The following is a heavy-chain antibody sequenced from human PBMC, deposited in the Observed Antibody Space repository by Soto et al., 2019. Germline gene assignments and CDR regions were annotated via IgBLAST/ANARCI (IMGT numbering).Heavy chain of an antibody. Sequence: PSETLSLTRAVYGGSFSGYYWSWIRQPPGKGLEWIGEINHSGSTNYNPSLKSRVTISVDTSKNQFSLKLSSVTAADTAVYYCASQGGFYDFWSGYQSGWFDPWGQGTLVTVSS. CDR1: GGSFSGYY. CDR3: ASQGGFYDFWSGYQSGWFDP. D-gene: IGHD3-3*01. J-gene: IGHJ5*02. V-gene: IGHV4-34*01. CDR2: INHSGST.